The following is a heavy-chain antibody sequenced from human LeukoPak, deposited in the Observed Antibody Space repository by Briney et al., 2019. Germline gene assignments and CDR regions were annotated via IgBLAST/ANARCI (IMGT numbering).Heavy chain of an antibody. CDR1: GFTFDDYA. Sequence: SLRLSCAASGFTFDDYAMHWVRQAPGKGLEWVSGISWNSGSIGYADSVKGRFTISRDNAKNSLYLQMNSLRAEDTALYYCAPLYSSSSPFDYWGQGTLVTVSS. CDR3: APLYSSSSPFDY. D-gene: IGHD6-13*01. CDR2: ISWNSGSI. J-gene: IGHJ4*02. V-gene: IGHV3-9*01.